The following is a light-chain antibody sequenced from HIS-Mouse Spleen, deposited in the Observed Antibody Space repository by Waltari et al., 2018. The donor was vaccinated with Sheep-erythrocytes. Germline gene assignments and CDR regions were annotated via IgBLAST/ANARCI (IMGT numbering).Light chain of an antibody. CDR3: QQYNSYPLT. Sequence: DIQLTQSPPTLSASVGARVTITCRASQSISSWLAWYQQKPGKAPKLLIYKASSLESGVPSRFSGSGSGTEFTLTISSLQPDDFATYYCQQYNSYPLTFGGGTKVEIK. CDR1: QSISSW. J-gene: IGKJ4*01. CDR2: KAS. V-gene: IGKV1-5*03.